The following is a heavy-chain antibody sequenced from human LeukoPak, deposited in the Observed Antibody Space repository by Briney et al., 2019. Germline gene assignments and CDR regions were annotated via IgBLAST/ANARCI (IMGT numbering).Heavy chain of an antibody. CDR2: IKSKTDGGTT. J-gene: IGHJ4*02. V-gene: IGHV3-15*01. CDR3: TTEVQLWLEYFDY. Sequence: KPGGSLRLSCAASGFTFSSYWMSWVRQAPGKGLEWVGRIKSKTDGGTTDYAAPVKGRFTISRDDSKNTLYLQMNSLKTEDTAVYYCTTEVQLWLEYFDYWGQGTLVTVSS. D-gene: IGHD5-18*01. CDR1: GFTFSSYW.